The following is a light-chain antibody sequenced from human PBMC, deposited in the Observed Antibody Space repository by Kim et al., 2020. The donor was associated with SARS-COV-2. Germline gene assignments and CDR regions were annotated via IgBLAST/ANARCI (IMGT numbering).Light chain of an antibody. CDR2: EAS. J-gene: IGKJ1*01. V-gene: IGKV1-5*03. Sequence: DIQMTQSPSTLSASVGDRVTITCRASQSLISWLAWYQQKPGTAPKFLIYEASTLQSGVPSRFSGSGSGTEFTLTISSLQPDDFATYYNHHQGTFGQGTKVDIK. CDR1: QSLISW. CDR3: HHQGT.